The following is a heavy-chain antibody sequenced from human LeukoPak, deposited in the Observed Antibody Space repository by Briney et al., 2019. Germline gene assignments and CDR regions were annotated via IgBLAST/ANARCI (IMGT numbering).Heavy chain of an antibody. Sequence: PGGSLRLSCAASGFTFSLYWMHWARQGPGKGLMWVSRLNEDGSTADYADSVKGRFTMSRDNAKGKVFLEMRGLTVEDTAIYFCVRERIYYSDLAYKERENFDPWGRGTLVTVSS. CDR3: VRERIYYSDLAYKERENFDP. CDR1: GFTFSLYW. V-gene: IGHV3-74*01. D-gene: IGHD1-26*01. J-gene: IGHJ5*02. CDR2: LNEDGSTA.